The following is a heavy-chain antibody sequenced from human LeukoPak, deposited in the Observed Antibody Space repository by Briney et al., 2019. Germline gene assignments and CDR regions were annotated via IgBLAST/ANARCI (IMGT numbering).Heavy chain of an antibody. D-gene: IGHD4-17*01. CDR2: IVVGSGNT. J-gene: IGHJ4*02. CDR1: GFTFTSSA. CDR3: AAVWGFDAYGDYDLDY. Sequence: TSVKVSCKASGFTFTSSAMQWVRQARGQRLEWIGWIVVGSGNTNYAQKFQERVTITRDMSTSTAYMELSSLRSEDTAVYYCAAVWGFDAYGDYDLDYWGQGTLVTVSS. V-gene: IGHV1-58*02.